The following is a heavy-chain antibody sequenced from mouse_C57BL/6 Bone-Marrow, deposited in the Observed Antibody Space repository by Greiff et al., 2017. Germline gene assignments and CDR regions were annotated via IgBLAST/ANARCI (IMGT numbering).Heavy chain of an antibody. CDR3: TREYYGSSHYYAMDY. CDR1: GYTFTDYE. D-gene: IGHD1-1*01. V-gene: IGHV1-15*01. Sequence: VQLQQSGAELVRPGASVTLSCKASGYTFTDYEMHWVKQTPVHGLEWIGAIDPETGGTASNQKFKGKAILTADKSSSTAYMELRSLTSEDSAVYYCTREYYGSSHYYAMDYWGQGTSVTVAS. J-gene: IGHJ4*01. CDR2: IDPETGGT.